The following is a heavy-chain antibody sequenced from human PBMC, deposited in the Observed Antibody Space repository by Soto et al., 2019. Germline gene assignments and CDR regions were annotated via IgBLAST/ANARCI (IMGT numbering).Heavy chain of an antibody. V-gene: IGHV1-18*01. Sequence: SSVKVSCKASGYTFISYGLCWVRQAPGQGLEWMGWISTYNGNTNYAQKLQGRVTMTTDTSTNTAYMELRNLRSDDTAVYYCARDRINPGYFEYWGQGTLVTVSS. CDR2: ISTYNGNT. D-gene: IGHD3-10*01. J-gene: IGHJ4*02. CDR1: GYTFISYG. CDR3: ARDRINPGYFEY.